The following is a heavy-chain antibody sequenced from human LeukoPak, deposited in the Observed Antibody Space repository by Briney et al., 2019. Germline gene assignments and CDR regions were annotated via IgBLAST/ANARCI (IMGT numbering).Heavy chain of an antibody. J-gene: IGHJ4*02. CDR1: GFTFSSYA. CDR2: ISYDGSNK. Sequence: GGSLRLSCAASGFTFSSYAMHWVRQAPGKGLEWVAVISYDGSNKYYADSVKGRFTISRDNSKNTLYLQMNSLRAEDTAVYYCARSYDYVWGSYRYIVYFDYWGQATLVTVSS. V-gene: IGHV3-30-3*01. D-gene: IGHD3-16*02. CDR3: ARSYDYVWGSYRYIVYFDY.